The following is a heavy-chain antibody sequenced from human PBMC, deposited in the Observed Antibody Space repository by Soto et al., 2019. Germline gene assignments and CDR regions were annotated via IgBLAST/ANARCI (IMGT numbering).Heavy chain of an antibody. Sequence: NPSETLSLTCTVSGGSISSYYWSWIRQPPGKGLEWIGYIYYSGSTNYNPSLKSRVTISVDTSKNQFSLKLSSVTAADTAVYYCARIIPDYYDSSGYSRPTSVDYWGQGTQVTVSS. CDR3: ARIIPDYYDSSGYSRPTSVDY. CDR1: GGSISSYY. V-gene: IGHV4-59*01. D-gene: IGHD3-22*01. J-gene: IGHJ4*02. CDR2: IYYSGST.